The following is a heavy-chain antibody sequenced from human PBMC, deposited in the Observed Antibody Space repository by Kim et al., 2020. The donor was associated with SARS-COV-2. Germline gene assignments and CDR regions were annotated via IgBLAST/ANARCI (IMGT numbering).Heavy chain of an antibody. V-gene: IGHV3-23*01. Sequence: GGSLRLSCAASGFTFSSYAMSWVRQAPGKGLEWVSAISGSGGSTYYADSVKGRFTISRDNSKNTLYLQMNSLRAEDTAVYYCAGGVVGANYFDYWGQGTLVTVSS. D-gene: IGHD2-15*01. J-gene: IGHJ4*02. CDR2: ISGSGGST. CDR3: AGGVVGANYFDY. CDR1: GFTFSSYA.